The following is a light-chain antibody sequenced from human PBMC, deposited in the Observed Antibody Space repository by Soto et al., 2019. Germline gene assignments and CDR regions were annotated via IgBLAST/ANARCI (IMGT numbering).Light chain of an antibody. CDR1: SSDVGGYNY. Sequence: SALTQPPSASGSPGQSVTISCTGTSSDVGGYNYVSWYQQHTGKAPKLMIYEVSKRPSGVPDRFSGSKSGNTASLTVSGLQADDEADYYCSSYASSNTLVFGGGTKLTVL. CDR2: EVS. CDR3: SSYASSNTLV. V-gene: IGLV2-8*01. J-gene: IGLJ2*01.